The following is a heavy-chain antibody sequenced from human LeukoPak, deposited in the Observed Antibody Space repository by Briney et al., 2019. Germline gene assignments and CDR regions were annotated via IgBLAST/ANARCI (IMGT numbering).Heavy chain of an antibody. J-gene: IGHJ4*02. D-gene: IGHD2-2*02. CDR1: GYTFTGYY. CDR3: ARDLSQSLYCSSTSCYTPFDH. Sequence: ASVKVSCKASGYTFTGYYMHWVRQAPGQGLEWMGWINPNSGGTNHAQKFQGRVTMTRDTSISTAYMELSRLRSDDTAVYYCARDLSQSLYCSSTSCYTPFDHWGQGTLVTVSS. V-gene: IGHV1-2*02. CDR2: INPNSGGT.